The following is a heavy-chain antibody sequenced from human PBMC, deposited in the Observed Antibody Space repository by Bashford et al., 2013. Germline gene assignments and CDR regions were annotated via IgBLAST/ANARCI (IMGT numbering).Heavy chain of an antibody. CDR2: ISNDGGNT. J-gene: IGHJ4*02. D-gene: IGHD3-16*01. CDR1: GIRRSVVML. CDR3: ARERRSSYDLDY. Sequence: SLRLSCAASGIRRSVVMLSRWVPPRLRAKGLEWVAVISNDGGNTFYADSVKGRFTISRDNSKNTLYLQMNSLRAEDTAVYYCARERRSSYDLDYWGQGTLVTVSS. V-gene: IGHV3-30*04.